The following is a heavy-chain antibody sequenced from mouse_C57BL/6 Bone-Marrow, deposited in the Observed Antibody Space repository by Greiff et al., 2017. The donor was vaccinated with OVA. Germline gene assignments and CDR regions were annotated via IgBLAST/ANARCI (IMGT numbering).Heavy chain of an antibody. CDR2: INPYNGGT. Sequence: EVQLQQSGPVLVKPGASVKMSCKASGYTFTDYYMNWVKQSHGKSLEWIGVINPYNGGTSYNQKFKGKATLTVDKSSSTAYMELNSLTSEDSAVYFCAGGGYYDYYAMDYWGQGTSVTVSS. V-gene: IGHV1-19*01. CDR1: GYTFTDYY. J-gene: IGHJ4*01. D-gene: IGHD2-3*01. CDR3: AGGGYYDYYAMDY.